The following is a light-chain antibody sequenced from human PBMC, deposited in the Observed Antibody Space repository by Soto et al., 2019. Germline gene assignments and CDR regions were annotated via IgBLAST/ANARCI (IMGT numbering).Light chain of an antibody. J-gene: IGKJ5*01. Sequence: EAALTQTPATLAWSPVETFTLSCRASQSVSRYLAWYQQKPGQAPRLLIYDASYRATGIPARFSGSGSGTDFTLTISSLEPEDFAVYYCQQRSNWITFGQGTRLEIK. V-gene: IGKV3-11*01. CDR2: DAS. CDR1: QSVSRY. CDR3: QQRSNWIT.